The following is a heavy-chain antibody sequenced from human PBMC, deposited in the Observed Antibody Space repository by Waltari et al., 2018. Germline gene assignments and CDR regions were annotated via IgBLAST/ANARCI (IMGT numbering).Heavy chain of an antibody. Sequence: EVQLVESGGGLIQPGGSLRLSCAASGFTVSSNYMSWVRQAPGKGLEWVSVIYSGGSTYYADSVKCRFTISRDNSKNTLYLQMNSLRAEDTAVYYCARGSGGRNYYYYYYMDVWGKGTTVTVSS. CDR1: GFTVSSNY. CDR3: ARGSGGRNYYYYYYMDV. CDR2: IYSGGST. D-gene: IGHD2-15*01. J-gene: IGHJ6*03. V-gene: IGHV3-53*01.